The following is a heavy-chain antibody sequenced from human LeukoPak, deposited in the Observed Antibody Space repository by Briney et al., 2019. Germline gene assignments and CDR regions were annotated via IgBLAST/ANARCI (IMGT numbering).Heavy chain of an antibody. CDR2: ISYDGSNK. V-gene: IGHV3-30*18. D-gene: IGHD2-15*01. J-gene: IGHJ4*02. CDR3: AKDKGYCSGGSCYGGGD. Sequence: GGSLILSCAASGFTFSSYGMHWVRQAPGKGLEWVAVISYDGSNKYYADSVKGRFTISRDNSKNTLYLQMNSLRAEDTAVYYCAKDKGYCSGGSCYGGGDWGQGTLVTVSS. CDR1: GFTFSSYG.